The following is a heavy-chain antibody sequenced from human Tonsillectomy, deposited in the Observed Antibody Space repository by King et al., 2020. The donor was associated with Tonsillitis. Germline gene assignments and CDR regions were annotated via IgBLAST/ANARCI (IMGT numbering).Heavy chain of an antibody. CDR3: ARDTTGDYYYMDV. V-gene: IGHV1-46*01. D-gene: IGHD7-27*01. J-gene: IGHJ6*03. CDR1: GYTFTSYY. CDR2: INPSDGST. Sequence: VQLVQSGAEVKKPGASVKVSCKASGYTFTSYYIHWVRQSPGQGLEGMGIINPSDGSTIYAQKFQGRVTMTRDTSTSTGYMELSSLRSEDTAVYFCARDTTGDYYYMDVWGRGTTVTVSS.